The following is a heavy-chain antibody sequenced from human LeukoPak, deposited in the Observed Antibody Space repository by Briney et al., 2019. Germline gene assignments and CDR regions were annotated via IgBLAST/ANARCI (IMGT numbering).Heavy chain of an antibody. CDR2: ISSSGSTI. D-gene: IGHD3-16*01. CDR1: GFTFSSYE. CDR3: AGGKKRAEPPGYVDV. V-gene: IGHV3-48*03. Sequence: HPGGSLRLSCAASGFTFSSYEMNWVRQAPGKGLEWVSYISSSGSTIYYADSVKGRFTISRDNAKNSLYLQMNSLRAEDTAVYYCAGGKKRAEPPGYVDVWGKGTTVTVSS. J-gene: IGHJ6*04.